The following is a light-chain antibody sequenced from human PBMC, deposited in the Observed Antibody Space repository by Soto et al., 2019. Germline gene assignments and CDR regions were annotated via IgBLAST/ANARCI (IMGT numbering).Light chain of an antibody. J-gene: IGKJ2*01. CDR2: GAS. V-gene: IGKV3-20*01. CDR1: QSVNNRY. CDR3: QQYGSSPKYT. Sequence: EIVLTQSPGTLSLSPGERAILSCRASQSVNNRYLDWYQQKPGQAPRLLIYGASSRATGIPDRFSGSGSGTDFTLTISRLEPEDFAVYYCQQYGSSPKYTFGQGTKVEIK.